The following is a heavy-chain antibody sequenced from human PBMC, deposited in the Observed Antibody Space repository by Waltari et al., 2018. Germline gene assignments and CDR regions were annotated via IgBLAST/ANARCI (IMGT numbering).Heavy chain of an antibody. CDR3: ARSNNFAFDY. D-gene: IGHD1-20*01. V-gene: IGHV3-74*01. J-gene: IGHJ4*02. Sequence: EVQLVESGGYLVQPGGSLRLSCAASGFTFSKYWIHWVRQTPGKGLGWVSHSKVDGSNIKYADSVKGRFTVSSDNAKNTVYLQISSLRAEDTAVYYCARSNNFAFDYWGQGTLVTVSS. CDR1: GFTFSKYW. CDR2: SKVDGSNI.